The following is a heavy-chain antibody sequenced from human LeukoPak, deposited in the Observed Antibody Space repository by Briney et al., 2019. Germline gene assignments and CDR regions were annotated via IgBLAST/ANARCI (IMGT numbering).Heavy chain of an antibody. D-gene: IGHD3-22*01. CDR2: IYHSGST. V-gene: IGHV4-30-2*01. CDR1: GGSISSGGYS. J-gene: IGHJ3*02. CDR3: TRATYYYDSSGYNDAFDI. Sequence: SETLSLTCAVSGGSISSGGYSWSWIRQPPGKGLEWIGYIYHSGSTYYNPSLKSRVTISVDRSKNQFSLKLSSVTAADTAVYYCTRATYYYDSSGYNDAFDIWGQGTMVTVSS.